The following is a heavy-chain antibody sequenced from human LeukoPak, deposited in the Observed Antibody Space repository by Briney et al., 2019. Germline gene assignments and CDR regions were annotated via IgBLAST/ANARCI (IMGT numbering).Heavy chain of an antibody. Sequence: GGSLRLSCAASGFTFSSYGMHWVRQAPGKGLEWVAVISYDGSIKSYADSVKGRFTISRDNSRNTLYLQMNSLRAEDTAVYYCALRPKSEAVPITGGVDFWGRGTLVTVSS. CDR1: GFTFSSYG. J-gene: IGHJ4*02. D-gene: IGHD3-16*01. CDR2: ISYDGSIK. CDR3: ALRPKSEAVPITGGVDF. V-gene: IGHV3-30*03.